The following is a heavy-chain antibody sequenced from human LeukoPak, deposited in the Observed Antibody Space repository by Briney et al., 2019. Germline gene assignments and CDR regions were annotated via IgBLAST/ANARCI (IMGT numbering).Heavy chain of an antibody. CDR1: GYIFTGYY. CDR2: INPSGGST. CDR3: AREGREVLVRGVIPFG. V-gene: IGHV1-46*01. Sequence: ASVKVSCKASGYIFTGYYMHWVRQAPGQGLEWMGIINPSGGSTSYAQKFQGRVTMTRDMSTSTVYMELSSLRSEDTAVYYCAREGREVLVRGVIPFGWGQGTLVTVSS. D-gene: IGHD3-10*01. J-gene: IGHJ4*02.